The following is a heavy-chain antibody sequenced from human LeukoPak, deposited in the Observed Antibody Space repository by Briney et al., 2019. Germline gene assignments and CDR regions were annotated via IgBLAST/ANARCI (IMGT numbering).Heavy chain of an antibody. Sequence: SVKVSCKASGGTFTSYAISWVRQAPGQGLEWMGRIIPILGIANYAQKFQGRVTITADKSTSTAYMELSSLRSEDTAVYYCAREVVDTAMVIDYWGQGTLVTVSS. CDR1: GGTFTSYA. CDR2: IIPILGIA. V-gene: IGHV1-69*04. J-gene: IGHJ4*02. D-gene: IGHD5-18*01. CDR3: AREVVDTAMVIDY.